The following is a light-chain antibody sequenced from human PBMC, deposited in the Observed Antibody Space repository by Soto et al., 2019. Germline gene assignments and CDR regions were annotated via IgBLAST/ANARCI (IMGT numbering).Light chain of an antibody. CDR1: QGVTTN. CDR3: QQYNNWPFS. J-gene: IGKJ5*01. CDR2: DVS. V-gene: IGKV3-15*01. Sequence: EIVMTQSPASLSVSPGARVTLSCRAGQGVTTNFAWYHQKSGQSPRLLIYDVSTRATGVPARFSGTGSETDLTLTISGLQSEDSEVYFCQQYNNWPFSFGQGTRLEI.